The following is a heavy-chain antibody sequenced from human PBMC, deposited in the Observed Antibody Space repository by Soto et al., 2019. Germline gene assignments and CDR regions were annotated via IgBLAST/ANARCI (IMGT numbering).Heavy chain of an antibody. CDR2: ISSNGGST. CDR1: GFTFSSYA. Sequence: PGGSLRLSCAASGFTFSSYAMHWVRQAPGKGLEYVSAISSNGGSTYYANSVKGRFTISRDNSKDTLYLQMNSLRAEDTAVYYCAKARGYTYGPDAFDIWGQGTMVTVSS. D-gene: IGHD5-18*01. J-gene: IGHJ3*02. V-gene: IGHV3-64*01. CDR3: AKARGYTYGPDAFDI.